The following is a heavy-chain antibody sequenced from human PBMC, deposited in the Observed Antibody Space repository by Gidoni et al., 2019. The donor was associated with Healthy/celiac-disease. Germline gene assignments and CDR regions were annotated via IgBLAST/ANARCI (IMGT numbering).Heavy chain of an antibody. D-gene: IGHD3-9*01. V-gene: IGHV5-51*03. CDR3: ARAPRNILTGYYYDP. J-gene: IGHJ5*02. CDR1: GYSFTSYW. Sequence: EVQLVQSGAAVKKPGESLQISCKGSGYSFTSYWIGWVRQMPGKGLEWMGIIYPGDSDTRYSPSFQGKVTISADKSISTAYLQWSSLKASDTAMYYCARAPRNILTGYYYDPWGQGTLVTVSS. CDR2: IYPGDSDT.